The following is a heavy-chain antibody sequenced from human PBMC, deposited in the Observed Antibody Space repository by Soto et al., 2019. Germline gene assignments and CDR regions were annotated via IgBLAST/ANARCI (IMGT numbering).Heavy chain of an antibody. Sequence: QVQLVQSGAEVKKPGASVKVSCKASGYTFTSYAMHWVRQAPGQRLEWMGWINAGNGNTKYSQKFQGRVTITRDTSASTAYMELSSLRSEDTAVYYCARDPDYDFWTGFAPWGQGTLVTVSS. CDR1: GYTFTSYA. J-gene: IGHJ5*02. V-gene: IGHV1-3*01. D-gene: IGHD3-3*01. CDR3: ARDPDYDFWTGFAP. CDR2: INAGNGNT.